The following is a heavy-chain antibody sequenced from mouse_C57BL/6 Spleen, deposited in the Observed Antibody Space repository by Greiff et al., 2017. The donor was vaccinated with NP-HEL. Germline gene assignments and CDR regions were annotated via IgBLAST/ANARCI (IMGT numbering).Heavy chain of an antibody. CDR2: IDPSDSYT. J-gene: IGHJ1*03. CDR1: GYTFTSYW. Sequence: QVQLQQPGAELVKPGASVKLSCKASGYTFTSYWMQWVKQRPGQGLEWIGEIDPSDSYTNYNQKFKGKATLTVDTSSSTAYMQLSSLTSEDSAVYYCARSITTVGYFDVWGTGTTVTVSS. V-gene: IGHV1-50*01. CDR3: ARSITTVGYFDV. D-gene: IGHD1-1*01.